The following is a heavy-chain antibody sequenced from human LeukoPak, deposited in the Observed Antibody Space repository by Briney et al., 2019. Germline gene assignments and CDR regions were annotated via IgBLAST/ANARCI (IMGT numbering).Heavy chain of an antibody. J-gene: IGHJ5*02. Sequence: SVKVSCKASGYTFTSYGISWVRQAPGQGPEWMGGIIPIFETTNYARKFQGRVTITADESTDTAYMELSSLRSEDTAVYFCATSRRIHGSGLAVRYSWLDPWGQGTLVTVSP. CDR1: GYTFTSYG. CDR2: IIPIFETT. V-gene: IGHV1-69*13. CDR3: ATSRRIHGSGLAVRYSWLDP. D-gene: IGHD3-10*01.